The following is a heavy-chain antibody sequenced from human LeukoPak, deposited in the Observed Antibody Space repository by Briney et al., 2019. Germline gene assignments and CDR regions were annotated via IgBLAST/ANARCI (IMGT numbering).Heavy chain of an antibody. Sequence: SETLSLTCAVYGGSFSGYYWSWIRQPPGKGLEWIGEINHSGSTNHNPSLKSRVTISVDTSKNQFSLKLSSVTAADTAVYYCARGPDCSGGSCYTGLHWGQGTLVTVSS. CDR2: INHSGST. CDR1: GGSFSGYY. V-gene: IGHV4-34*01. D-gene: IGHD2-15*01. J-gene: IGHJ4*02. CDR3: ARGPDCSGGSCYTGLH.